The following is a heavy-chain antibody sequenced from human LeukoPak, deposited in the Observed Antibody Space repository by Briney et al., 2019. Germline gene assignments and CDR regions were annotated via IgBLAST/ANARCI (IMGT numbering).Heavy chain of an antibody. J-gene: IGHJ4*02. D-gene: IGHD5-24*01. CDR2: INHSGST. Sequence: SETLSLTCAVYGGSLSGYYWSWIRQPPGKGLEWIGEINHSGSTNYNPSLKSRVTISVDTSKNQFSLKLSSVTAADTAVYYCARGGRWLQFLFNYWGQGTLVTVSS. V-gene: IGHV4-34*01. CDR1: GGSLSGYY. CDR3: ARGGRWLQFLFNY.